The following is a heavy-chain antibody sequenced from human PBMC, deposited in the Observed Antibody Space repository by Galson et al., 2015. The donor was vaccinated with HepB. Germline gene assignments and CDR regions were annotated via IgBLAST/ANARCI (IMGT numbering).Heavy chain of an antibody. D-gene: IGHD6-19*01. CDR2: INPSGGST. CDR3: ARDSSGAVAGTNNWFDP. V-gene: IGHV1-46*01. J-gene: IGHJ5*02. CDR1: GYTFTSYY. Sequence: SVKVSCKASGYTFTSYYMHWVRQAPGQGLEWMGIINPSGGSTSYAQKFQGRVTTTRDTSTSTVYMELSSLRSEDTAVYYCARDSSGAVAGTNNWFDPWGQGTLVTVSS.